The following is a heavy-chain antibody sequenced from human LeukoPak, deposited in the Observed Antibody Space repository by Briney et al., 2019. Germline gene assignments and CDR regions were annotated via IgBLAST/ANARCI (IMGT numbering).Heavy chain of an antibody. J-gene: IGHJ3*02. CDR1: GFTFSSYG. Sequence: PGGSLRLSCAASGFTFSSYGMHWVRQAPGKGLEWVAVISYDGSNKYYADSVKGRFTISRDNSKNTLYLQMNSLRAEDTAVYYCAKDDGRIPGDYGAFDIWGQGTMVTVSS. D-gene: IGHD4-17*01. CDR3: AKDDGRIPGDYGAFDI. V-gene: IGHV3-30*18. CDR2: ISYDGSNK.